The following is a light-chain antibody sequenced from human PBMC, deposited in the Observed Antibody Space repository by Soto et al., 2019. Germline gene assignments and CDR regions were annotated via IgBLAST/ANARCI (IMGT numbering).Light chain of an antibody. J-gene: IGLJ1*01. V-gene: IGLV7-46*01. CDR3: LLSYTGSRGV. CDR1: TGPVTGGHY. Sequence: QAVVTQEPSLTVSPGGTVTLTCASSTGPVTGGHYPYWFQQKPGQAPRTLIYDTDNRYSWTPARFSDSLLGGKGALTLSGAQPEDEAEYYCLLSYTGSRGVFGTGTKVTVL. CDR2: DTD.